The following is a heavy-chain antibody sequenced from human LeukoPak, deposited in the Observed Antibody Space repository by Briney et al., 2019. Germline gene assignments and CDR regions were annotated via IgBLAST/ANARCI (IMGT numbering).Heavy chain of an antibody. D-gene: IGHD2-2*01. CDR1: GYTFTSYY. Sequence: ASVKVSCKASGYTFTSYYMHWVRQAPGQGLEWMGIINPSGGSTSYAQKFQGRVTMTRDTSTSTVHMELSSLRSEDTAVYYCARAGYIVVVPAANKGNWFDPWGQGTLVTVSS. CDR2: INPSGGST. V-gene: IGHV1-46*01. J-gene: IGHJ5*02. CDR3: ARAGYIVVVPAANKGNWFDP.